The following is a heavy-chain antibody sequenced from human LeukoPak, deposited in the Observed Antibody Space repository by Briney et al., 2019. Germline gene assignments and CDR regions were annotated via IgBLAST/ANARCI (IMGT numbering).Heavy chain of an antibody. J-gene: IGHJ6*02. CDR1: GGSFSGYY. CDR2: INHSGNT. D-gene: IGHD3-22*01. Sequence: PSETLSLTCAVYGGSFSGYYWNWIRQPPGKGLEWIGEINHSGNTKYNPSVESRVTISIDTSKNHFSLKLSSVTAADTAVYYCATEPYYYDSSGYYPYYYGMDVWGQGTTVTVSS. V-gene: IGHV4-34*01. CDR3: ATEPYYYDSSGYYPYYYGMDV.